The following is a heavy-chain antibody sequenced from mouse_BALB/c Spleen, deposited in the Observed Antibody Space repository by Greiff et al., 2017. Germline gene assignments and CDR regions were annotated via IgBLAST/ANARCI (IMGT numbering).Heavy chain of an antibody. CDR1: GFSLTSYG. CDR2: IWSGGST. J-gene: IGHJ4*01. CDR3: ARVIYYAMDY. Sequence: VQLQQSGPGLVQPSQSLSITCTVSGFSLTSYGVHWVRQSPGKGLEWLGVIWSGGSTDYNAAFIFRLSISKDNSKSQVFFKMNSLQANDTAIYYCARVIYYAMDYWGQGTSVTVSS. V-gene: IGHV2-2*02.